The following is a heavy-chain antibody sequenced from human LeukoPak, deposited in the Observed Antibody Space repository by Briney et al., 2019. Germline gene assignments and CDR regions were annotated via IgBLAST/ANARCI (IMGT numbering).Heavy chain of an antibody. CDR1: GGSISSSSYY. Sequence: TSETLFLTCTVSGGSISSSSYYWGWIRQPPGKGLEWIGSIYYSGSTYYNPSLKSRVTISVDTSKNQFSLRLSSVTAADTAVYYCARHDYGDYNSFDYWGQGTLVTVSS. J-gene: IGHJ4*02. CDR2: IYYSGST. D-gene: IGHD4-17*01. V-gene: IGHV4-39*01. CDR3: ARHDYGDYNSFDY.